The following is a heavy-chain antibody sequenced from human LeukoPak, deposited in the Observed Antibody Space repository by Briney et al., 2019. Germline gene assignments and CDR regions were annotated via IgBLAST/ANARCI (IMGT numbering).Heavy chain of an antibody. CDR3: ARDNVLLWFGELFGY. CDR2: IKQDGSEK. CDR1: GFTFSSYW. Sequence: GGSLRLSCAASGFTFSSYWMSWVRQAPGKGLEWVANIKQDGSEKYYVDSVKGRFTISRDNAKNSLYLQMSSLRAEDTAVYYCARDNVLLWFGELFGYWGQGTLVTVSS. V-gene: IGHV3-7*01. D-gene: IGHD3-10*01. J-gene: IGHJ4*02.